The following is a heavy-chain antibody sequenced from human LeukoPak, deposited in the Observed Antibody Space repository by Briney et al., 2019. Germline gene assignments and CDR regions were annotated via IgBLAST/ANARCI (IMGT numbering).Heavy chain of an antibody. CDR3: ARSRITVGATPDDAFDI. Sequence: GASVKVSCKASGYTFTGYYMHWVRQAPGQGLEWMGWINPNSGGTNYAQKFQGRVTMTRDTSISTAYMELSRLRSDDTAVYYCARSRITVGATPDDAFDIWGQGTMVTVSS. D-gene: IGHD1-26*01. CDR1: GYTFTGYY. J-gene: IGHJ3*02. CDR2: INPNSGGT. V-gene: IGHV1-2*02.